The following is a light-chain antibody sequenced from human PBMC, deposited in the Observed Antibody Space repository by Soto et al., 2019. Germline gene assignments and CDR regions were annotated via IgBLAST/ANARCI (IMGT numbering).Light chain of an antibody. CDR2: GAS. Sequence: EIGMTQSPATLSVSPGERATLSCRASQSVSSNLAWYQHKPGQAPRLLIYGASTRATGIPARFGGSGSGTEFTLTISSLQSEDFAVYYCQQYNNLPPFTFGGGTKVDVK. CDR3: QQYNNLPPFT. CDR1: QSVSSN. J-gene: IGKJ4*01. V-gene: IGKV3-15*01.